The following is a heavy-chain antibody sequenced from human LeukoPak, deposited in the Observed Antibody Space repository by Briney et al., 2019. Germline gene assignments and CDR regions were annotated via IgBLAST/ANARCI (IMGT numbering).Heavy chain of an antibody. CDR2: IRYDGSYT. D-gene: IGHD3-10*01. CDR1: GFTFSSYD. J-gene: IGHJ6*03. Sequence: GGSLRLSCEASGFTFSSYDMHWVRQAPGKGLEWVAFIRYDGSYTYYADSVKGRFTISRDNSNNTLYLQMNSLRAEDTAVYYCAKAPRWDYGSGSRIYYYYMDVWGKGTTVTVSS. V-gene: IGHV3-30*02. CDR3: AKAPRWDYGSGSRIYYYYMDV.